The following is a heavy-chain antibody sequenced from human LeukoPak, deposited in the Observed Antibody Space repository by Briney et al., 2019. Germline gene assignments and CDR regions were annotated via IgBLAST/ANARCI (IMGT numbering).Heavy chain of an antibody. V-gene: IGHV3-48*03. J-gene: IGHJ4*02. CDR1: GFTFSSYE. CDR2: ISSSGSTT. CDR3: ARDSRLVRLDY. Sequence: PGGSLRLSCAASGFTFSSYEMNWVRQAPGKGLEWVSYISSSGSTTYYADSVKGRFTISRDNAKNSLYLQMNSLRAEDTAVYYCARDSRLVRLDYWGQGTLVTVSS. D-gene: IGHD6-6*01.